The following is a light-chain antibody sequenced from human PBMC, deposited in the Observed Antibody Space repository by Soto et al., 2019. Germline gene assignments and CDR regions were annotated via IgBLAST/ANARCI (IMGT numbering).Light chain of an antibody. CDR1: SSDVGGYDY. V-gene: IGLV2-14*01. CDR3: SSFTSSGTL. CDR2: EVS. J-gene: IGLJ3*02. Sequence: QSALTQPATVSGSPGQPITISCTGTSSDVGGYDYASWYQQHPGKVPKLIIYEVSIRASGVSNRFSASKSANTASLTISGLQPEDEADYYCSSFTSSGTLFGGGTKLTVL.